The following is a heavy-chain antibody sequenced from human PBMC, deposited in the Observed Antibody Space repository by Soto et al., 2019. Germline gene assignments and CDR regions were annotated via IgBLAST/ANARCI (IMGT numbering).Heavy chain of an antibody. CDR1: GFTFDDYA. V-gene: IGHV3-9*01. D-gene: IGHD6-19*01. CDR2: ISWNSGSI. CDR3: AKDRKGRGWFNFDY. J-gene: IGHJ4*02. Sequence: GGSLRLSCAASGFTFDDYAMHWVRQAPGKGLEWVSGISWNSGSIGYADSVKGRFTISRDKAKNSLYLQMKGLRAEGTALYYCAKDRKGRGWFNFDYWGQGTLVTVSS.